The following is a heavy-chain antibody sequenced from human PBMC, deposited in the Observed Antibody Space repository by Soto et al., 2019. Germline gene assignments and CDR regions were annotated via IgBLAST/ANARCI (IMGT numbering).Heavy chain of an antibody. CDR1: GFTFSTYA. Sequence: SCAASGFTFSTYAMSWVRQVPGKGLEWVSTISDAAGSAYYVDSVKGRFTISRDNSKKTLYLQMNSLRAEDSAVYYCARPYGGKIGDAPDLWGQGTMVTVSS. D-gene: IGHD4-17*01. V-gene: IGHV3-23*01. CDR2: ISDAAGSA. J-gene: IGHJ3*01. CDR3: ARPYGGKIGDAPDL.